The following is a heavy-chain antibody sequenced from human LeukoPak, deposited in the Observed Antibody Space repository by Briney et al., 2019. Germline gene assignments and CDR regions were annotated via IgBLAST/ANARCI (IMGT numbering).Heavy chain of an antibody. CDR3: AKDHEVVHSYGYEAWASDY. J-gene: IGHJ4*02. D-gene: IGHD5-18*01. Sequence: GASVKVSCKASGYTFTGYYMHWVRQAPGQGLEWMGWINPNSGGTNYAQKFQGRVTMTRDTSISTAYMELSRLRSDDTAVYYCAKDHEVVHSYGYEAWASDYWGQGTLVTVSS. CDR1: GYTFTGYY. CDR2: INPNSGGT. V-gene: IGHV1-2*02.